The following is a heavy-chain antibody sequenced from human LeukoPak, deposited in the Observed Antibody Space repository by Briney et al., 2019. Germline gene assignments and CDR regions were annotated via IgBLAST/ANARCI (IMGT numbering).Heavy chain of an antibody. J-gene: IGHJ3*02. D-gene: IGHD5-12*01. CDR2: IYYSGST. Sequence: SQTLSLTRTVSGGSISSSSYYWGWIRQPPGEGLECMGSIYYSGSTYYNPSLKSRVTISVDTSKNQFSLKLSSVTAADTAVYYCARPDIVATQYAFDIWGQGTMVTVSS. CDR1: GGSISSSSYY. V-gene: IGHV4-39*01. CDR3: ARPDIVATQYAFDI.